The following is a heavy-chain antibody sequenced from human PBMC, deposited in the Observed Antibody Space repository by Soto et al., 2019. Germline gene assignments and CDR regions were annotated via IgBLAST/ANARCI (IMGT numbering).Heavy chain of an antibody. CDR3: AKDQDFWSGYYTAIDY. D-gene: IGHD3-3*01. V-gene: IGHV3-23*01. CDR1: GFTFSSYA. J-gene: IGHJ4*02. Sequence: PGGSLRLSCAASGFTFSSYAMSWVRHAPGKGMEWVSSIDTSGGSTYYAESVKGRFTISRDNSKNTLYLQMNSLRAEDTAVYFYAKDQDFWSGYYTAIDYWGQGTLVTVSS. CDR2: IDTSGGST.